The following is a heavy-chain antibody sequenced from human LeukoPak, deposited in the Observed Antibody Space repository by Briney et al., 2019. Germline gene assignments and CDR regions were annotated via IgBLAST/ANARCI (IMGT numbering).Heavy chain of an antibody. D-gene: IGHD6-19*01. CDR1: GFSFSSYS. Sequence: GGSLRLSCAASGFSFSSYSINWVRQAPGKGLEWVSSISSSSTYIYYADSVKGRFTISRDNAKNSLYLQMNSLRAEDTAVYYGAREASSGWSDSWGQGTLVTVSS. V-gene: IGHV3-21*01. CDR3: AREASSGWSDS. J-gene: IGHJ5*01. CDR2: ISSSSTYI.